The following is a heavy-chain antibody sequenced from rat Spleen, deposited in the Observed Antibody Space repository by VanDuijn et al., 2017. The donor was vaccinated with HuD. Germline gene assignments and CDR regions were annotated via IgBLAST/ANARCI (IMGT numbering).Heavy chain of an antibody. V-gene: IGHV5-25*01. CDR1: GFTLSDYY. CDR2: ISTSGDST. CDR3: ARRHYGYTDYFDY. Sequence: EVQLVESDGGLVQPGRSLKLSCAASGFTLSDYYMAWVRQAPTKGLEWVATISTSGDSTYYRDSVKGRFTISRDNAKSTLSLQMDSLRSEDTATYYCARRHYGYTDYFDYWGQGVMVTVSS. J-gene: IGHJ2*01. D-gene: IGHD1-9*01.